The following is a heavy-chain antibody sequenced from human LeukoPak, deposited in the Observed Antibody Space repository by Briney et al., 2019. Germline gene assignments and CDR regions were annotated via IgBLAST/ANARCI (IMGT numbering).Heavy chain of an antibody. V-gene: IGHV3-23*01. Sequence: GGSLRLSCTTSGFAFSNYAMNWVRQAPGKGPEWVSGISGFNTYYADSVKGRFTIFRDNSKDVLDLQMDRQRAEDTAIYSCAKDVCTSPRCLLHFDSWGQGTLVTVSS. CDR1: GFAFSNYA. D-gene: IGHD2-8*01. CDR2: ISGFNT. CDR3: AKDVCTSPRCLLHFDS. J-gene: IGHJ4*02.